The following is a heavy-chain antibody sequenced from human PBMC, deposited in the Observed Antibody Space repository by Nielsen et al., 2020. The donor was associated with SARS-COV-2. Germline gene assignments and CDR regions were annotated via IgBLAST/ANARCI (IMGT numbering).Heavy chain of an antibody. D-gene: IGHD5-12*01. CDR3: ARGLREGMDV. J-gene: IGHJ6*02. Sequence: GGSLRLSCAASGFTFSSYGMHWVRQAPGKGLEWVAVISYDGSNKYYADSVKGRFTISRDNSKNTLYLQMNSLRAEDTAVYYCARGLREGMDVWGQGTTVTVSS. CDR2: ISYDGSNK. V-gene: IGHV3-30*03. CDR1: GFTFSSYG.